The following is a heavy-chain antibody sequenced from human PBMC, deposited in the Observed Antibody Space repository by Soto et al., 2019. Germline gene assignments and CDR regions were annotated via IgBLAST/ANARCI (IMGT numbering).Heavy chain of an antibody. CDR2: INHSGST. CDR1: GGSFSGYY. D-gene: IGHD3-3*01. J-gene: IGHJ4*02. CDR3: ARGRRYTIDDFWSGYRGLYYFDY. Sequence: PSETLSLTCAVYGGSFSGYYWSWIRQPPGKGLEWIGEINHSGSTNYNPSLKSRVTISVDTSKNQFSLKLSSVTAADTAVYYCARGRRYTIDDFWSGYRGLYYFDYWGQGTLVTVAS. V-gene: IGHV4-34*01.